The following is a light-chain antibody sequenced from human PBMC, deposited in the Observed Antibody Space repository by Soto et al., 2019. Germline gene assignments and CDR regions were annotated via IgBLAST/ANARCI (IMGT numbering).Light chain of an antibody. J-gene: IGLJ2*01. CDR2: DVS. Sequence: QSALTQPASVSGSPGQSITISCTGTITDVGSSNYVSWYKQHPGKAPKLMIYDVSNRPSGVSNRFSGSKSGNTASLTIYGLQAEDEADYYCSSYTTTSTWVFGGGTKLTVL. CDR3: SSYTTTSTWV. CDR1: ITDVGSSNY. V-gene: IGLV2-14*01.